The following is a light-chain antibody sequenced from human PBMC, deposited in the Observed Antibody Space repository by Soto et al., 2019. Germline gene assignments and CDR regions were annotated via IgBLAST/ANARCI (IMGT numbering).Light chain of an antibody. CDR2: EGT. CDR3: CSYAGSNVV. V-gene: IGLV2-23*01. CDR1: SSDVGNYNL. Sequence: QSALTQPASVSGSPGQSITISSTGTSSDVGNYNLVSWYQQHPGKAPKLTLYEGTKRPSGVSNRFSGSKSGNTASLTISGLPAEDEADYYCCSYAGSNVVFGGGTKLTVL. J-gene: IGLJ2*01.